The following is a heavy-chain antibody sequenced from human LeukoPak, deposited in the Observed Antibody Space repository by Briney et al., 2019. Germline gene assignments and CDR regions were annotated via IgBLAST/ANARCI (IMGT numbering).Heavy chain of an antibody. CDR3: ARLSYYYYYMDV. V-gene: IGHV3-30*03. Sequence: GGSLRLSCAASGFTFSSYGIHWVRQAPGKGLDWVAVISYDGSNKNYADSVKGRFTISRDNSKNTLYLQMNSLRTEDTAVYFCARLSYYYYYMDVWGKGTTVTVSS. J-gene: IGHJ6*03. CDR2: ISYDGSNK. CDR1: GFTFSSYG.